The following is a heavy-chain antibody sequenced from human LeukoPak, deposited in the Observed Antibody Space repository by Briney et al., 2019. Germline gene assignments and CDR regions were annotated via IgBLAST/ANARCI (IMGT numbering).Heavy chain of an antibody. CDR3: AFSPGSFGVVRRVFDY. J-gene: IGHJ4*02. D-gene: IGHD3-3*01. Sequence: SVKVSCKASGYSFTSSGISWVRQAPGQGLEWMGGIIPIFGTANYAQKFQGRVTITADESTSTAYMELSSLRSEDTAVYYCAFSPGSFGVVRRVFDYWGQGTLVTVSS. CDR2: IIPIFGTA. CDR1: GYSFTSSG. V-gene: IGHV1-69*13.